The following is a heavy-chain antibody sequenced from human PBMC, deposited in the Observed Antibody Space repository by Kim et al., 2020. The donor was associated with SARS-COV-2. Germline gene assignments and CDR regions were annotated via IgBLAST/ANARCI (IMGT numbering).Heavy chain of an antibody. J-gene: IGHJ4*02. D-gene: IGHD3-16*01. Sequence: SETLSLTCSVSGGPISSDDYYWSWVRQPPGKGLEWIVNIYYSGFTSYSPSLGSRIAISLDTSNNQFSLKLSSVTDADTAIYYCARTILRLGDLAFDDWGQGTQVTVSS. CDR3: ARTILRLGDLAFDD. V-gene: IGHV4-30-4*01. CDR2: IYYSGFT. CDR1: GGPISSDDYY.